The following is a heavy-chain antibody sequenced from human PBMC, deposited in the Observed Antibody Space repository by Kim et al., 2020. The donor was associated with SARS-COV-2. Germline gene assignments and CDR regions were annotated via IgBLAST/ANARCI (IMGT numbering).Heavy chain of an antibody. CDR2: INPNGGGI. V-gene: IGHV1-46*01. CDR1: GYTFTSYY. J-gene: IGHJ4*02. D-gene: IGHD4-17*01. Sequence: ASVKVSCKASGYTFTSYYIHWVRQAPGQGLEWMGKINPNGGGINYAQRFQGRVAMTRDTSTTTVYMDLSSLRSDDTAVYYCARIGYDSGDYEDYWGQGTLVTVSS. CDR3: ARIGYDSGDYEDY.